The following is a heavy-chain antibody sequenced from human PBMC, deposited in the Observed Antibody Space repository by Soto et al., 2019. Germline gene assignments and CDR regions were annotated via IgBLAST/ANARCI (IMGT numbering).Heavy chain of an antibody. CDR2: IYYSGYT. CDR3: ARNNWNYGEYYGMDV. Sequence: SETLSLTCTVSGGSISSSSYYWGWIRQPPGKGLEWIGSIYYSGYTNYNPSLKSRVTISVDTSKNQFSLKLSSVTAADTAVYYCARNNWNYGEYYGMDVWGQGTTVTVSS. J-gene: IGHJ6*02. CDR1: GGSISSSSYY. V-gene: IGHV4-39*07. D-gene: IGHD1-7*01.